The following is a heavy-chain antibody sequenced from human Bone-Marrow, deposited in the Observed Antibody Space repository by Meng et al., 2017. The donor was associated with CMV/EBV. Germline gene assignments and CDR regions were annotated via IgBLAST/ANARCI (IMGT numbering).Heavy chain of an antibody. D-gene: IGHD3-10*01. CDR1: GGTFSSYA. J-gene: IGHJ6*02. V-gene: IGHV1-69*05. Sequence: SVKVSCKASGGTFSSYAISWVRQAPGQGLEWMGGIIPIFGTANYAQKFQGRVTITTDESTSTAYMELSSLRSEDTALYYCARDGLIWFGELLGTNFDYYYGMDVWGQGTTVTVSS. CDR3: ARDGLIWFGELLGTNFDYYYGMDV. CDR2: IIPIFGTA.